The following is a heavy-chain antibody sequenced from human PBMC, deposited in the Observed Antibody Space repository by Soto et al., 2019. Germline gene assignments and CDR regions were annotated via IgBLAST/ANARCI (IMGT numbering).Heavy chain of an antibody. J-gene: IGHJ3*02. D-gene: IGHD6-19*01. CDR3: ARLSYSSGWTDAFDI. CDR2: IYYSGST. Sequence: QVQLQESGPGLVKPSETLSLTCTVSGGSISSYYWSWIRQPPGKGLEWIGYIYYSGSTNYNPSLKSRVTISVDTSKNQFSLKRSSVTAADTAVYYCARLSYSSGWTDAFDIWGQGTMVTVSS. V-gene: IGHV4-59*08. CDR1: GGSISSYY.